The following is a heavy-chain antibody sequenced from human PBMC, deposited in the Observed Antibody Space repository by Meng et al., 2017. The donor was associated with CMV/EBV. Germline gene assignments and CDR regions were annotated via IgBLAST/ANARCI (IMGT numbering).Heavy chain of an antibody. CDR1: GFNFKSYW. J-gene: IGHJ4*02. Sequence: LYCAASGFNFKSYWMHWVRQAPGKGLVWVSSISSSSSYIYYADSVKGRFTISRDNAKNSLYLQMNSLRAEDTAVYYCARAAGTPFDYWGQGTLVTVSS. CDR3: ARAAGTPFDY. V-gene: IGHV3-21*01. CDR2: ISSSSSYI.